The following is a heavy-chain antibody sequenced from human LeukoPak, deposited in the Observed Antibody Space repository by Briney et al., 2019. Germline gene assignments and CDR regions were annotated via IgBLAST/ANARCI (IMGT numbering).Heavy chain of an antibody. J-gene: IGHJ4*02. CDR1: GDSISRSY. CDR2: IYNSGNT. Sequence: PSETLSLTCTVSGDSISRSYWAWIRRPPGEGLEWIGFIYNSGNTYYNPSLKSRVSISVDTSKNLFSLKLPSVTTADTAVYYCARGRGSNYALYYFDYWGQGTLVTVSS. D-gene: IGHD1-7*01. V-gene: IGHV4-59*01. CDR3: ARGRGSNYALYYFDY.